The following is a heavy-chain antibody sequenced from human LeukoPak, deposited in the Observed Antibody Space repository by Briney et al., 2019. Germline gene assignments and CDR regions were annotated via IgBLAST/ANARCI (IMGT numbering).Heavy chain of an antibody. Sequence: GGSLRLSCAASGFTFSSYSMNWVRQAPGKGLEWVSYISSSSTIYYADSVKGRFTISRDNAKNSLYLQMNSLRAEDTAVYYCAKGDGIKDYDFWSGYSYYFDYWGQGTLVTVSS. CDR2: ISSSSTI. CDR1: GFTFSSYS. J-gene: IGHJ4*02. V-gene: IGHV3-48*04. CDR3: AKGDGIKDYDFWSGYSYYFDY. D-gene: IGHD3-3*01.